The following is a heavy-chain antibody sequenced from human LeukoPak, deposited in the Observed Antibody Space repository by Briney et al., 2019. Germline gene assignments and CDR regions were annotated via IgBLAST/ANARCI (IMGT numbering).Heavy chain of an antibody. CDR1: GYTFTSYD. Sequence: ASVKVSCKASGYTFTSYDINWVRQATGQGLEWMGWMNPNSGNTGYAQKFQGRVTMSRNTSISTAYMELSSLRSEDTAVYYCARGGIPAAGYLYYYYYYMDVWGKGTTVTISS. CDR2: MNPNSGNT. V-gene: IGHV1-8*01. CDR3: ARGGIPAAGYLYYYYYYMDV. D-gene: IGHD6-13*01. J-gene: IGHJ6*03.